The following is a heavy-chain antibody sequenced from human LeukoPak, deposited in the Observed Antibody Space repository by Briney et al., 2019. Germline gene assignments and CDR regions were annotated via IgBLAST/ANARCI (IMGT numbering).Heavy chain of an antibody. J-gene: IGHJ4*02. Sequence: GASLKISFKGSGSSFTSYWIGWVRPKPGKGLEWMGIIFPGDSDTRYSPSFQGQVTISADKSISTAYLQWISLKASDTAMYYCARRLTYDSRAYYCLDYWGQGTLVTVSS. CDR2: IFPGDSDT. CDR3: ARRLTYDSRAYYCLDY. V-gene: IGHV5-51*01. D-gene: IGHD3-22*01. CDR1: GSSFTSYW.